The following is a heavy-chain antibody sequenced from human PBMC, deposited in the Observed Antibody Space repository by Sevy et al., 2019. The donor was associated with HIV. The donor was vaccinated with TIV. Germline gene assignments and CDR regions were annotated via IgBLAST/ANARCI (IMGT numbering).Heavy chain of an antibody. CDR3: AREMTTVTSDAFDI. Sequence: GGSLRLSCAASGFTFSSYAMHWVRQAPGKGLEWVAVISYDGSNKYYADSVKGRFTISRDNSKNTLYLQMNSLRAEDTAVYYCAREMTTVTSDAFDIWGQWTMVTVSS. D-gene: IGHD4-17*01. CDR1: GFTFSSYA. J-gene: IGHJ3*02. CDR2: ISYDGSNK. V-gene: IGHV3-30-3*01.